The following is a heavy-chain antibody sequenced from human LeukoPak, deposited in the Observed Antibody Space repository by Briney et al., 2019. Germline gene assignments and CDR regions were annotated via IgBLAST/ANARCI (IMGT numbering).Heavy chain of an antibody. Sequence: HPGGSLRPSCAASGFTFSSYGMHWVRQAPGKGLEWVAVISYDGSNKYYADSVKGRFTISRDNSKNTLYLQMNSLRAEDTAVYYCAKDPYDSSGYYLGGPDYWGQGTLVTVSS. CDR3: AKDPYDSSGYYLGGPDY. J-gene: IGHJ4*02. V-gene: IGHV3-30*18. CDR1: GFTFSSYG. D-gene: IGHD3-22*01. CDR2: ISYDGSNK.